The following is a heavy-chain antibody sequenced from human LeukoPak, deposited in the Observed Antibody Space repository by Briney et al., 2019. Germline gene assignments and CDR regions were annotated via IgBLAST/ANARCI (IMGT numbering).Heavy chain of an antibody. CDR3: AELGITMIGGV. CDR2: ISYDGSNK. Sequence: PGGSLRLSCAASGFTFSSYAMHWVRQAPGKGLEWVAVISYDGSNKYYADSVKGRFTISRDNSKNTLYLQMNSLRAEDTAVCYCAELGITMIGGVWGKGTTVTISS. CDR1: GFTFSSYA. J-gene: IGHJ6*04. V-gene: IGHV3-30*04. D-gene: IGHD3-10*02.